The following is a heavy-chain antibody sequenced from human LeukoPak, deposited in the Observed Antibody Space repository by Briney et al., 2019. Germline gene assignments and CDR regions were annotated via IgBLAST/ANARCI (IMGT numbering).Heavy chain of an antibody. J-gene: IGHJ4*02. CDR2: INPNSGGT. V-gene: IGHV1-2*06. Sequence: ASVKVSCTASGYTFTSYGISWVRQAPGQGLEWMGRINPNSGGTNYAQKFQGRVTMTRDTSISTAYMELSRLRSDDTAVYYCARDENERYCTNGVCSGPFDYWGQGTLVTVSS. CDR1: GYTFTSYG. CDR3: ARDENERYCTNGVCSGPFDY. D-gene: IGHD2-8*01.